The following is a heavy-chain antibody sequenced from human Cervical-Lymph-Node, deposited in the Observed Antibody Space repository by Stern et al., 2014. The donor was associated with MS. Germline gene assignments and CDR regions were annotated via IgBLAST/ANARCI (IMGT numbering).Heavy chain of an antibody. J-gene: IGHJ4*02. D-gene: IGHD4-23*01. V-gene: IGHV3-21*01. CDR1: GFTFSSYS. CDR2: TRSGGSYI. CDR3: ARGRGGNYRYYFDY. Sequence: QLVQSGGGLVKPGGSLRLSCAASGFTFSSYSMNWVRQAPGKGLEWVAFTRSGGSYIYYADSLKDRFTISRDNAKNSLYLQMNSLRAEDTAVYYCARGRGGNYRYYFDYWGQGTLVTVSS.